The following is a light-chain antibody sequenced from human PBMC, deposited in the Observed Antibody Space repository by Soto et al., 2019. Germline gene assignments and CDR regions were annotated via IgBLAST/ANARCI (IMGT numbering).Light chain of an antibody. V-gene: IGKV3-11*01. J-gene: IGKJ4*01. CDR2: DAS. CDR1: QSVSSY. CDR3: QQRSNWPPGALT. Sequence: EIVLTQSPATLSLSPGERATLSCRASQSVSSYLAWYQQKPGQAPRLLIYDASNRATGIPARFSGSGSGTDFTLTISSLKPEDFAVYYCQQRSNWPPGALTFGGGTKVEIK.